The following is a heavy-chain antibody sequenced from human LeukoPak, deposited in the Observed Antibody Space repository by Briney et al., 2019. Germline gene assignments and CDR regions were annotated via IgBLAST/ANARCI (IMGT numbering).Heavy chain of an antibody. V-gene: IGHV1-46*01. CDR2: INPSGGST. CDR3: ARVRLQSWFDP. CDR1: GGTFSSYA. Sequence: GASVKVSCKASGGTFSSYAISWVRQAPGQGLEWMGIINPSGGSTSYAQKFQGRVTMTRDTSTSTVYMELSSLRSEDTAVYYCARVRLQSWFDPWGQGTLVTVSS. J-gene: IGHJ5*02. D-gene: IGHD5-24*01.